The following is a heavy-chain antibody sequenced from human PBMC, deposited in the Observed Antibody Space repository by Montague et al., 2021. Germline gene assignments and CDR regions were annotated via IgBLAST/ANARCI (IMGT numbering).Heavy chain of an antibody. CDR1: GFTFILYA. CDR2: INGFGTNT. J-gene: IGHJ6*03. D-gene: IGHD6-13*01. CDR3: AKDSVSSWAAPYYYHMDV. V-gene: IGHV3-23*01. Sequence: SLRLSCAASGFTFILYAMSWVRQAPGKGLEWVSRINGFGTNTYYADSVKGRFAISRDNSKNTLDLQMNSLRAEDTAVYYCAKDSVSSWAAPYYYHMDVWGKGTTVTVSS.